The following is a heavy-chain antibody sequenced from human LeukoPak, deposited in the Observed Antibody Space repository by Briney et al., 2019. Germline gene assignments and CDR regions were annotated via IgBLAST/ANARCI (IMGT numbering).Heavy chain of an antibody. D-gene: IGHD6-13*01. CDR2: IRYDGSEK. J-gene: IGHJ4*02. V-gene: IGHV3-30*02. CDR1: GFNFNSYD. CDR3: ATSVTGYSSPFYY. Sequence: GGSLRLSCAASGFNFNSYDMQWVRQSPGKGLEWVTFIRYDGSEKYYVDSVEGRFTISRDNSTNTLYLQMNSLRAEDTAVYYCATSVTGYSSPFYYWGQGTLVTVSP.